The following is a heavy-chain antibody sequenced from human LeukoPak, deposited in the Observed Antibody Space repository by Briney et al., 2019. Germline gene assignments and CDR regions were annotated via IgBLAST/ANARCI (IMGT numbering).Heavy chain of an antibody. J-gene: IGHJ4*02. CDR2: IWYDGSNK. CDR1: GFTFSSYG. Sequence: PGRSLRLSCAASGFTFSSYGMHWVRQAPGKGLEWVAVIWYDGSNKYYADSVKGRFTISRDNSKNTLYLQMNSLRAEDTAVYYCASRAGYTGSWSAFDYWGQGTLVTVSS. CDR3: ASRAGYTGSWSAFDY. D-gene: IGHD6-13*01. V-gene: IGHV3-33*01.